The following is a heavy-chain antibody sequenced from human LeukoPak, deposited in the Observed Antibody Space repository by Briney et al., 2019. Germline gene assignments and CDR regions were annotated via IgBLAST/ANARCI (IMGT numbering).Heavy chain of an antibody. CDR1: VGSIGTHY. CDR2: ISNSGTT. CDR3: ARHLGLARGSNWLDP. V-gene: IGHV4-59*08. J-gene: IGHJ5*02. D-gene: IGHD3-16*01. Sequence: PSETLSLTCTVSVGSIGTHYCSWIRQPPGKGLEWIAYISNSGTTNYNPSLKSRLDMSVDTSKNQFSLKLSSVTAADTAVYYCARHLGLARGSNWLDPWGQGTLVIVSS.